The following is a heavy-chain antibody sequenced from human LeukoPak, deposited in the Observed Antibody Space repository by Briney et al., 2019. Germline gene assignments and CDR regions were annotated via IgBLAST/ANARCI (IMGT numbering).Heavy chain of an antibody. CDR3: ARAPSEIGGYYPEYFRH. CDR2: IKSDGGT. V-gene: IGHV3-74*01. D-gene: IGHD3-22*01. CDR1: GFTFSTYW. J-gene: IGHJ1*01. Sequence: GGSLRLSCAASGFTFSTYWMHWVRQAPGKGLVWVSRIKSDGGTNYADSVKGRFTISRDNAKKTVSLQMNSPRPEDTGVYYCARAPSEIGGYYPEYFRHWGQGTLVTVSS.